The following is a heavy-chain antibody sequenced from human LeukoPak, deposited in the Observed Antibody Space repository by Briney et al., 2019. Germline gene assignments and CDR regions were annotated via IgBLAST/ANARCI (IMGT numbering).Heavy chain of an antibody. D-gene: IGHD5-12*01. J-gene: IGHJ4*02. CDR1: GGSISSSNYY. V-gene: IGHV4-61*05. Sequence: TETLSLTCTVSGGSISSSNYYWSWIRQPPGKGLEWIGYIYYSGSTNYNPSLKSRVTMSVDTSKSQFHLRLTSVTAADTAVYYCARLGSSGYDLDYWGQGTLVTVSS. CDR3: ARLGSSGYDLDY. CDR2: IYYSGST.